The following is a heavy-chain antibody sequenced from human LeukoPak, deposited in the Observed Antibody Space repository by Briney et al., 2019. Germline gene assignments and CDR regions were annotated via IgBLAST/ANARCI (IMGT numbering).Heavy chain of an antibody. D-gene: IGHD2-2*01. CDR3: ARDSWVYCSSTSCYGYYGMDV. V-gene: IGHV4-39*07. Sequence: SETLSLTCTVSGGSISSSSYYWGWIRQPPGKGLEWIGSIYYSGSTYYNPSLKGRVTISVDTSKNQFSLKLSSVTAADTAVYYCARDSWVYCSSTSCYGYYGMDVWGQGTTVTVSS. CDR1: GGSISSSSYY. J-gene: IGHJ6*02. CDR2: IYYSGST.